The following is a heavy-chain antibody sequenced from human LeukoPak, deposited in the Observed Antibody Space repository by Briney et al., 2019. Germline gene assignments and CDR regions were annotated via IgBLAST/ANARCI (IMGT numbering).Heavy chain of an antibody. Sequence: SETLSLTCTVSGGSISSYYWSWIRQPPGKGLEWIGYIYYSGSTNYNPSLKSRVTISVDTSKNQFSLTLSSVTAADTAVYYCARGRFGELLYRFYYYYGMDVWGQGTTVTVSS. CDR2: IYYSGST. V-gene: IGHV4-59*01. J-gene: IGHJ6*02. D-gene: IGHD3-10*01. CDR1: GGSISSYY. CDR3: ARGRFGELLYRFYYYYGMDV.